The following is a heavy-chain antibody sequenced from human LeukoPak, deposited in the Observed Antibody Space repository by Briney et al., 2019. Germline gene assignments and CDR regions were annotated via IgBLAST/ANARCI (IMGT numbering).Heavy chain of an antibody. CDR2: ISGSGGST. Sequence: GGSLRLSCAASGFTFSSYAMSWVRQAPGKGLEWVSAISGSGGSTYYADSVKGRFTISRDNSKNTLYLQMNSLRAKDTAVYYCAKLTGSGSYYIYYYGMDVWGQGTTVTVSS. J-gene: IGHJ6*02. CDR1: GFTFSSYA. D-gene: IGHD3-10*01. V-gene: IGHV3-23*01. CDR3: AKLTGSGSYYIYYYGMDV.